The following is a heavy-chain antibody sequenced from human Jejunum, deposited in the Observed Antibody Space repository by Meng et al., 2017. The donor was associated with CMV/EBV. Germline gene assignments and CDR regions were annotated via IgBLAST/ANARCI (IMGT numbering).Heavy chain of an antibody. CDR1: SYE. J-gene: IGHJ4*02. V-gene: IGHV3-48*03. CDR3: ASEDCNAGICYPFDY. Sequence: SYEFNWVRQAPGKGLEWVSYIATGDRFGARTTYYADSVKGRFTISRDDARNSLYLQMNSLRAEDTAVYYCASEDCNAGICYPFDYWGQGTRVTVSS. CDR2: IATGDRFGARTT. D-gene: IGHD2-15*01.